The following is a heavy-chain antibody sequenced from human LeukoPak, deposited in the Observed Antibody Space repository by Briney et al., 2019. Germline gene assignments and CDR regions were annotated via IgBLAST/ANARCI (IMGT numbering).Heavy chain of an antibody. D-gene: IGHD2-2*01. V-gene: IGHV3-23*01. J-gene: IGHJ4*02. Sequence: GGSLRLSCAASGFTFSSYAMSWVRQAPGKGLEWVSAISGSGGSTYYADSVKGRFTISRDNSKNTLYLQMNSLRAEDTAVYYCAKGGGVGIVVVPAAIFDYWGQGTLVTVSS. CDR2: ISGSGGST. CDR1: GFTFSSYA. CDR3: AKGGGVGIVVVPAAIFDY.